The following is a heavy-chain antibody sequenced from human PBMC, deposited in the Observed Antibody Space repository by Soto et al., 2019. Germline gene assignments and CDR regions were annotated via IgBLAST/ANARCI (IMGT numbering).Heavy chain of an antibody. D-gene: IGHD3-22*01. V-gene: IGHV1-18*01. CDR1: GYTFITYG. CDR3: ARGPTDYYDNSANYFLDY. CDR2: ISTYNGNT. J-gene: IGHJ4*02. Sequence: ASVKVSCKASGYTFITYGVSWVRQAPGQGLDWLGWISTYNGNTRYAERLQGRVTMTTDTTTNTAYMELRNLRSDDAAVYYCARGPTDYYDNSANYFLDYWGQGTLVTVSS.